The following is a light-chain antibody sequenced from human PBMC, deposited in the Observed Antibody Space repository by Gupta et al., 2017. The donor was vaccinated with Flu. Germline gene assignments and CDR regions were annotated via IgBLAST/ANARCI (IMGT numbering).Light chain of an antibody. J-gene: IGLJ3*02. CDR3: SAWDDSLSELGV. V-gene: IGLV1-47*01. CDR1: SSNIGSNY. Sequence: QSVLTQPPSASATPGQRVTISCSGSSSNIGSNYVYWYQQLPGTAPQLLILKKNQRPSGVPDRFSGSTSGTSDSPATSGLRSEDEADDDGSAWDDSLSELGVFGGGTKLTVL. CDR2: KKN.